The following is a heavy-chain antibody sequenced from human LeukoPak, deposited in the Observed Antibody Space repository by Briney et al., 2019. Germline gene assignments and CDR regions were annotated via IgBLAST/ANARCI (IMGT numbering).Heavy chain of an antibody. D-gene: IGHD6-13*01. CDR1: GFTVSSNY. CDR3: AREIAAAGAARRYYYMDV. CDR2: IYSGGST. J-gene: IGHJ6*03. V-gene: IGHV3-53*01. Sequence: PGGSLRLSCAASGFTVSSNYMSWVRQAPGKGLEWVSVIYSGGSTYYADSVKGRFTISRDNSKNTLYLQMNSLRAEDMAVYYCAREIAAAGAARRYYYMDVWGKGTTVTVSS.